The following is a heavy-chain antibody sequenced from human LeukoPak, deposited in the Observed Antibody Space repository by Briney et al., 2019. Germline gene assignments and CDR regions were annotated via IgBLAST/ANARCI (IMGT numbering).Heavy chain of an antibody. D-gene: IGHD3-9*01. CDR2: IKSEVDGGTT. J-gene: IGHJ3*01. Sequence: GGSLRLSCAASGFNFINTWMNWVRQAPGKGLEWVARIKSEVDGGTTDYAAPVKGRFIISKDDSKNMVYLQMDSLKTEDTAVYFCARDWYHAFDFWGQGTMVTVSS. V-gene: IGHV3-15*07. CDR3: ARDWYHAFDF. CDR1: GFNFINTW.